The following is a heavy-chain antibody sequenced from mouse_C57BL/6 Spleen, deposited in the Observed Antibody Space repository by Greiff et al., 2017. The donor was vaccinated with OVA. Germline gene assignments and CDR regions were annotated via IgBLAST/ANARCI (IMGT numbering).Heavy chain of an antibody. CDR2: IYPGDGYT. V-gene: IGHV1-82*01. CDR1: GYAFTSSW. D-gene: IGHD2-2*01. CDR3: ARGSTMVTNGYFDV. J-gene: IGHJ1*03. Sequence: VQLQESGPELVKPGASVKISCKASGYAFTSSWMNWVKQRPGKGLEWIGLIYPGDGYTNYNGKFKGKATLTAAKSSSTAYMQLSSLTSEDSAVYYGARGSTMVTNGYFDVWGKGTTVTVSS.